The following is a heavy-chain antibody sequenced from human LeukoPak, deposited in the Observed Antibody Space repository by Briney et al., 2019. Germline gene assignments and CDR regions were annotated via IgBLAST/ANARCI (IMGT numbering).Heavy chain of an antibody. J-gene: IGHJ4*02. V-gene: IGHV1-2*02. CDR3: ARDFRRIVATTNYYFDY. D-gene: IGHD5-12*01. CDR1: GYTFTGYY. CDR2: INPNSGGT. Sequence: ASVKVSCKASGYTFTGYYMHWVRQAPGQGLEWMGWINPNSGGTNYARKFQGRVTMTRDTSISTAYMELSRLRSDDTAVYYCARDFRRIVATTNYYFDYWGQGTLVTVSS.